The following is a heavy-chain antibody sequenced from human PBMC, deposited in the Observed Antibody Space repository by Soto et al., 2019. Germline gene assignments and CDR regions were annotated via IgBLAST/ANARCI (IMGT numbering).Heavy chain of an antibody. Sequence: PGGSLRLSCTASGFTFSDYAMSWVRQPPGKGLEWVSAISAGGSTYCADSVKGRFTFSRANSKNTLYLQMNSLRAEGTAVYYCANVPICSRSKRCYTEGFDYWGQGTLVTVSS. J-gene: IGHJ4*02. CDR2: ISAGGST. V-gene: IGHV3-23*01. CDR3: ANVPICSRSKRCYTEGFDY. D-gene: IGHD2-8*01. CDR1: GFTFSDYA.